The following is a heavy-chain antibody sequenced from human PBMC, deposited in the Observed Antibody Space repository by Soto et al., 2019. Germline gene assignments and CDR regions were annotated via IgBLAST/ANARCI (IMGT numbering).Heavy chain of an antibody. Sequence: SETLSLTCTVSVGSTSSYYWSWIRQPPGKGLEWIGYIYYSGSTNYNPSLKSRVTISVDTSKNQFSLRLSSVTAADTAVYYCARGRGGYYYYYGMDVWGQGTTVTVSS. CDR1: VGSTSSYY. D-gene: IGHD3-10*01. CDR2: IYYSGST. CDR3: ARGRGGYYYYYGMDV. J-gene: IGHJ6*02. V-gene: IGHV4-59*01.